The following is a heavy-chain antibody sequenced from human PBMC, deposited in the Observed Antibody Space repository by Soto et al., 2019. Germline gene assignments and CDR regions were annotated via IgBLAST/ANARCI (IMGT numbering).Heavy chain of an antibody. CDR1: GYRFTNYW. CDR2: IYPGDSDT. Sequence: GESLKISCKGSGYRFTNYWIGWVRQMPGKGLEWMGIIYPGDSDTRYSPSFQGQVTISADKSISTAYLQWSSLKASDTAMYYCARHLPYCTNGVCSYYYYGMDVWGQGTTVTVPS. CDR3: ARHLPYCTNGVCSYYYYGMDV. D-gene: IGHD2-8*01. J-gene: IGHJ6*02. V-gene: IGHV5-51*01.